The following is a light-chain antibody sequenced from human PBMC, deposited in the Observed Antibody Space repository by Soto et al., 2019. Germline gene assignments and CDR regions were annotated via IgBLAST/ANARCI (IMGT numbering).Light chain of an antibody. CDR2: ETS. V-gene: IGKV3-20*01. CDR1: QSLTNSY. CDR3: QQYGSSPWT. Sequence: EIVLTQSPGTLSLSPGERATLSCRASQSLTNSYLAWFQQKPGQPPRVLIYETSKRATGIPDRFSGSGSGTDFILIIGSLEPDDFAVYYCQQYGSSPWTFGQGTKVEIK. J-gene: IGKJ1*01.